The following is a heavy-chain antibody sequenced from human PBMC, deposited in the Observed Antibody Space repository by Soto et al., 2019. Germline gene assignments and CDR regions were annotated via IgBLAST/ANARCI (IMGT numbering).Heavy chain of an antibody. CDR1: GGSISSGDYY. Sequence: SETLSLTCTVSGGSISSGDYYWSWIRQHPGKGQEWIGYIYYSGSTYYKPSLKSRVTISVDTSKNQFSLKLSSVTAADTAVYYCARGNTRMNYYYYGMDVWGQGTMVTVSS. V-gene: IGHV4-30-4*01. J-gene: IGHJ6*02. CDR2: IYYSGST. CDR3: ARGNTRMNYYYYGMDV. D-gene: IGHD2-2*01.